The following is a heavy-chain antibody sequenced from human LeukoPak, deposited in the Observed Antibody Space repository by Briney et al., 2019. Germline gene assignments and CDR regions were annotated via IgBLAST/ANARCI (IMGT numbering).Heavy chain of an antibody. Sequence: GGSLRLSCAASGFTFSSYALSWVRQAPGKGMEWVSTVSGSGHTTYYADSVKGRFTISRDNSKNTLYLQMNSLRAEDTAVYYCAKVAITFGGVIVPTSLYYFDYWGQGTLVTVSS. CDR1: GFTFSSYA. J-gene: IGHJ4*02. CDR3: AKVAITFGGVIVPTSLYYFDY. D-gene: IGHD3-16*02. V-gene: IGHV3-23*01. CDR2: VSGSGHTT.